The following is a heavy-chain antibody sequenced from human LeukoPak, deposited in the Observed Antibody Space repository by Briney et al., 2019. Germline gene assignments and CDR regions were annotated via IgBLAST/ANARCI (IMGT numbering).Heavy chain of an antibody. CDR3: ARRLGAAGTTLHY. CDR2: MNPNSGNT. V-gene: IGHV1-8*01. J-gene: IGHJ4*02. D-gene: IGHD6-13*01. CDR1: RYTFTSYD. Sequence: ASVKVSCKASRYTFTSYDINWVRQATGQGLEWMGWMNPNSGNTGYAQNFQGRVTMTRNTSISTAYMELSSLTSEDSAVYYCARRLGAAGTTLHYRGQGTLVTVSS.